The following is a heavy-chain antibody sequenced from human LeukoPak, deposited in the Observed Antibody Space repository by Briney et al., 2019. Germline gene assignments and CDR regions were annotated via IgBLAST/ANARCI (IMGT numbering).Heavy chain of an antibody. Sequence: SETLSLTCTVSGGSISSYYWSWVRQPPGKGLEWIGYIYYSVSTTYNPSLKSRVTMSVDTSKNQFSLKLSSVTAADTAVYYCARIYTNIWGFDYWGQGTLVTVSS. CDR2: IYYSVST. V-gene: IGHV4-59*01. CDR1: GGSISSYY. J-gene: IGHJ4*02. D-gene: IGHD2-2*02. CDR3: ARIYTNIWGFDY.